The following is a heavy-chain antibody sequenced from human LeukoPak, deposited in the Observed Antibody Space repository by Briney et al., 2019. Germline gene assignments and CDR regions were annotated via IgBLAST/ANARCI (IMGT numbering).Heavy chain of an antibody. D-gene: IGHD6-13*01. CDR1: GYTFTSYY. CDR3: AGVHSSSWYKGWFDP. CDR2: INPSGGST. V-gene: IGHV1-46*01. Sequence: ASVKVSCKASGYTFTSYYMHWVRQAPGQGLEWMGIINPSGGSTSYAQKFQGRVTMTRDMSTSTVYMELSSLRSEDTAVYYCAGVHSSSWYKGWFDPWGQGTLVTVSS. J-gene: IGHJ5*02.